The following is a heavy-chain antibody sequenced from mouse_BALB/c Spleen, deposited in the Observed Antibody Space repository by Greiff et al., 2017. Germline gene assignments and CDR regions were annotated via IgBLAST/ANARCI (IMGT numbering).Heavy chain of an antibody. V-gene: IGHV1S29*02. CDR2: IYPYNGGT. CDR1: GYTFTDYN. Sequence: VQLQQSGPELVKPGASVKISCKASGYTFTDYNMHWVKQSHGKSLEWIGYIYPYNGGTGYNQKFKSKATLTVDNSSSTAYMELRSLTSEDSAVYYCAYGNYGGAMDYWGQGTSVTVAA. J-gene: IGHJ4*01. CDR3: AYGNYGGAMDY. D-gene: IGHD2-1*01.